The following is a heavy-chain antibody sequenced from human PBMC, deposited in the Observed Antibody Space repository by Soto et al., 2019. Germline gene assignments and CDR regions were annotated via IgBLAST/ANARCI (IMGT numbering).Heavy chain of an antibody. CDR3: AKDHLTTTVTTVGY. V-gene: IGHV3-30*18. CDR2: ISYHGSDK. Sequence: QVQLVESGGGVVQPGRSLRLYWAASGFTFSNYGMHWVRQAPGKGLEWVAVISYHGSDKYYADSVKGRFTISRDNSKNTLYLQMDSLRAEDTAVYYCAKDHLTTTVTTVGYWGQGTLVTVSS. CDR1: GFTFSNYG. J-gene: IGHJ4*02. D-gene: IGHD4-17*01.